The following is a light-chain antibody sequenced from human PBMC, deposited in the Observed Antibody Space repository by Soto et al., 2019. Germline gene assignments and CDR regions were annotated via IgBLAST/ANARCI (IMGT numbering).Light chain of an antibody. CDR1: SSDVGGYDR. CDR3: SSFAGRNNLV. V-gene: IGLV2-8*01. Sequence: QSALTQPPSASGSPGQSVTISCAGTSSDVGGYDRVSWYQQHPGKAPKLMIYDVSKRPSGVPDRFSGSKSGNAASLTVSGLQTEDEAEYYCSSFAGRNNLVFGGGTKLTVL. CDR2: DVS. J-gene: IGLJ3*02.